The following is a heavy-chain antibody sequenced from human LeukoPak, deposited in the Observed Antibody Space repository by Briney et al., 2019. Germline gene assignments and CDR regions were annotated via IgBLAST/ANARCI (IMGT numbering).Heavy chain of an antibody. V-gene: IGHV3-48*03. D-gene: IGHD3-10*02. CDR3: ARVPAPMLRREYYFDY. CDR2: ISSSGTTI. Sequence: GGSLRLSCAASGFTFSSYEMNWVRQAPGKGLEWVSYISSSGTTIYYAYSVKGRFTISRDNAKNSPYLQMNSLRAEDTAVYYCARVPAPMLRREYYFDYWGQGTLVAVSS. CDR1: GFTFSSYE. J-gene: IGHJ4*02.